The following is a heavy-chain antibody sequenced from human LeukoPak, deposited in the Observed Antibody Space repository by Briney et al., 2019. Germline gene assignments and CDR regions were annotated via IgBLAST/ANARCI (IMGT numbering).Heavy chain of an antibody. Sequence: GASVKGSPQAPGYIFLDYLIHEVRQAPGQGLEWMGWIKPDSGGTNYEQKFQGRVIMTLDTSISTAYMELTTLTSDDTAVYYCSRGLAMVTTYLRLKWRDPWG. CDR2: IKPDSGGT. J-gene: IGHJ5*02. V-gene: IGHV1-2*02. CDR1: GYIFLDYL. D-gene: IGHD5-18*01. CDR3: SRGLAMVTTYLRLKWRDP.